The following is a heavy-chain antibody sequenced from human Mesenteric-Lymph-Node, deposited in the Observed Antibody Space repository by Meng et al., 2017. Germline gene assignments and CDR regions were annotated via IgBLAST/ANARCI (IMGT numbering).Heavy chain of an antibody. V-gene: IGHV4-4*02. Sequence: VEVWESGPGLVKPWGTRSLTCFVSGASIRGGNWWNWVRQPPGKGLELIGHIYYSGSTSYNPSLKSRVTISVDTSNNQFSLKLSSVTAADTAVYYCARHVYGDSYGFWGQGTLVTVSS. CDR2: IYYSGST. CDR3: ARHVYGDSYGF. D-gene: IGHD4-17*01. CDR1: GASIRGGNW. J-gene: IGHJ4*02.